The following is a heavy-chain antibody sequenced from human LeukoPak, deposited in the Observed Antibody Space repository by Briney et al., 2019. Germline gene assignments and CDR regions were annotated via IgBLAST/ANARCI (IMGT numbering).Heavy chain of an antibody. V-gene: IGHV5-10-1*01. Sequence: GAAPVTSCQGSGYSFTSYWISWGRRMPAKRGLGGVGYDPYNWCTNYSPSFQGHATISLDKSINNASLHLNSLNASDTAVFYCSTVHENYYGGSGAFDYWGQGTLVTVSS. CDR1: GYSFTSYW. J-gene: IGHJ4*02. CDR2: YDPYNWCT. CDR3: STVHENYYGGSGAFDY. D-gene: IGHD3-22*01.